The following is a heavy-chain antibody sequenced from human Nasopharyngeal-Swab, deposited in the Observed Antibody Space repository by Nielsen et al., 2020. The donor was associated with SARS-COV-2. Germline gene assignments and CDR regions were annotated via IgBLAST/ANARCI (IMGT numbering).Heavy chain of an antibody. CDR1: GFTFSSYG. CDR2: ISYDGSNK. D-gene: IGHD5-12*01. CDR3: AKDGLRGYSGYGHYYYYGMDV. J-gene: IGHJ6*02. V-gene: IGHV3-30*18. Sequence: LSLTCAASGFTFSSYGMHWVRQAPGKGLEWVAVISYDGSNKYYADSVKGRFTISRDNSKNTLYLQMNSLRAEDTAVYYCAKDGLRGYSGYGHYYYYGMDVWGQGTTVTVSS.